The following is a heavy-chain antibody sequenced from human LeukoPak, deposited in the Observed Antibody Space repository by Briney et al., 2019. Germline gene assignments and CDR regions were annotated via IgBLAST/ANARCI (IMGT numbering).Heavy chain of an antibody. V-gene: IGHV3-30*18. CDR1: GFTFSSYG. CDR3: AKGPHFDY. J-gene: IGHJ4*02. Sequence: PGGSLRLSCAASGFTFSSYGMHWVRQAPGKGLEWVAVISYDGSNKYYADSVKGRFTISRDNSKNTLYLQMNSLRAEDTAVYYCAKGPHFDYWGQGTLVTISS. CDR2: ISYDGSNK.